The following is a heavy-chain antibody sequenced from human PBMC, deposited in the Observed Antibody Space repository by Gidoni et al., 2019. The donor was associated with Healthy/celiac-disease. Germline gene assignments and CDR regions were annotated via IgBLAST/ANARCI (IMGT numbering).Heavy chain of an antibody. CDR1: GFTFSSYS. D-gene: IGHD3-10*01. CDR2: ISSSSSYI. Sequence: EVQLVESGGGLVKPGGSLRLSCAASGFTFSSYSMNWVRQAPGKGLEWVSSISSSSSYIYYADSVKGRFTISRDNAKNSLYLQMNSLRAEDTAVYYCARVRLWFGELPFYYYYYGMDVWGQGTTVTVSS. J-gene: IGHJ6*02. CDR3: ARVRLWFGELPFYYYYYGMDV. V-gene: IGHV3-21*01.